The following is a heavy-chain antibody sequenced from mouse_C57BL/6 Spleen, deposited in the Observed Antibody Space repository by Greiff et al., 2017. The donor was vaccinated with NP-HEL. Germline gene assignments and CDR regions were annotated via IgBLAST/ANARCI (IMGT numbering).Heavy chain of an antibody. J-gene: IGHJ4*01. CDR1: GYTFTDYY. CDR3: ARGMGLRPLFYAMDY. CDR2: INPYNGGT. Sequence: VQLKESGPVLVKPGASVKMSCKASGYTFTDYYMNWVKQSHGKSLEWIGVINPYNGGTSYNQKFKGKATLTVDKSSSTAYMELNSLTSEDSAVYYCARGMGLRPLFYAMDYWGQGTSVTVSS. V-gene: IGHV1-19*01. D-gene: IGHD2-4*01.